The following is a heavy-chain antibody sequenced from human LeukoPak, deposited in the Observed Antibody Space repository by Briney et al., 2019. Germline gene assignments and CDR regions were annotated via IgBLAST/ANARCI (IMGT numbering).Heavy chain of an antibody. J-gene: IGHJ3*02. CDR3: ARVTNGDAFDI. CDR1: GGTFSSYA. Sequence: GASVKVSCKASGGTFSSYAISWVRQAPGQGLEWMGGIIPIFGTANCAQKFQGRVTITADESTSTAYMELSSLRSEDTAVYYCARVTNGDAFDIWGQGTMVTVSS. V-gene: IGHV1-69*13. CDR2: IIPIFGTA. D-gene: IGHD1-1*01.